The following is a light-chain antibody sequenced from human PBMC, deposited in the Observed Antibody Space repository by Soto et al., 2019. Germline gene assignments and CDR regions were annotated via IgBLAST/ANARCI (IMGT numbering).Light chain of an antibody. Sequence: AIQMTDSPSSLSGSVLYRVPISXGASQGIGNALGWYQQKPGKPPKVLIYGASNLQSGVSSRFSGSGSGTDFTLTISSVRPEDLGSFYCQQTFNSPITFGQGTRLEIK. CDR2: GAS. V-gene: IGKV1-6*01. CDR3: QQTFNSPIT. CDR1: QGIGNA. J-gene: IGKJ5*01.